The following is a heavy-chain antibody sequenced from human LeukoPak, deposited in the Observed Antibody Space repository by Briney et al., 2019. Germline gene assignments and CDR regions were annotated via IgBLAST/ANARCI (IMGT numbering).Heavy chain of an antibody. J-gene: IGHJ4*02. CDR1: GDTVSSTSAA. CDR3: ARSSGWFDY. CDR2: TFYRSKWKY. D-gene: IGHD6-19*01. Sequence: SQTLSLTCAISGDTVSSTSAAWNWIRQSPARGLEGLGRTFYRSKWKYDYAPSVKSPVTVKPETSKNQFCLQLNSVTPEDTAVYYCARSSGWFDYWGQGILVTVS. V-gene: IGHV6-1*01.